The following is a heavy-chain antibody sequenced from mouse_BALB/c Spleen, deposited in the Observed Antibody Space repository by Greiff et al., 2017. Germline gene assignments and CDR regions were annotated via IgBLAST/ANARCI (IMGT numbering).Heavy chain of an antibody. CDR3: TREGGLPRYVDV. V-gene: IGHV1S22*01. Sequence: LQQPGSELVRPGASVKLSCKASGYTFTSYWMHWVKQRPGQGLEWIGNIYPGSGSTNYDEKFKSKATLTVDTSSSTAYMQLSSLTSEDSAVYYCTREGGLPRYVDVWGAGTTVTVSS. J-gene: IGHJ1*01. D-gene: IGHD2-2*01. CDR1: GYTFTSYW. CDR2: IYPGSGST.